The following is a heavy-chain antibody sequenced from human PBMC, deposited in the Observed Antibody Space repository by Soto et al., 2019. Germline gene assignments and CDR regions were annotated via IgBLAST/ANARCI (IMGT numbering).Heavy chain of an antibody. CDR2: IYPGDSDT. CDR1: GYSFTSYW. CDR3: ASSYYYGSGSRYLQH. D-gene: IGHD3-10*01. Sequence: GESLKISCKGSGYSFTSYWIGWVRQMPGEGLEWMGIIYPGDSDTRYSPSFQGQVTISADKSISTAYLQWSSLKASDTAMYYCASSYYYGSGSRYLQHWGQGTLVTVSS. V-gene: IGHV5-51*01. J-gene: IGHJ1*01.